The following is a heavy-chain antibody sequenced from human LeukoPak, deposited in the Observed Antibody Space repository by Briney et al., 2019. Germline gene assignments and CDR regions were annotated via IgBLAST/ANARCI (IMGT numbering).Heavy chain of an antibody. CDR3: ARVGGSSSWFFDY. V-gene: IGHV3-53*04. Sequence: PGGSLRLSCAASGFTFSSYAMSWVRQAPGKGLEWVSVIYSGGSTYYADSVKGRFTISRHNSKNTLYLQMNSLRAEDTAVYYCARVGGSSSWFFDYWGQGTLVTVSS. CDR2: IYSGGST. J-gene: IGHJ4*02. D-gene: IGHD6-13*01. CDR1: GFTFSSYA.